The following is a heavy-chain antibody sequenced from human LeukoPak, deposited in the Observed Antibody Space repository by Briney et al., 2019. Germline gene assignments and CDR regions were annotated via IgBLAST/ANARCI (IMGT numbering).Heavy chain of an antibody. Sequence: GGSLRLSCAASGFTFSSYEMDWVRQAPGKGLEWVSYISSGGTIIYHADSVKGRFTISRGNAKDSLYLQMNSLRAEDTAVYYCARALSGSSQAMDVWGQGTTVTVSS. CDR1: GFTFSSYE. V-gene: IGHV3-48*03. D-gene: IGHD2-15*01. J-gene: IGHJ6*02. CDR2: ISSGGTII. CDR3: ARALSGSSQAMDV.